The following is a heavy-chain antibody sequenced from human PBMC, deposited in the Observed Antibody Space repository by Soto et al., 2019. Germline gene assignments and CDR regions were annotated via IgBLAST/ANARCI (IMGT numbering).Heavy chain of an antibody. CDR3: ARDPRALQLWPHIPQDYYYMDV. CDR1: GFTFSNAW. Sequence: GGSLRLSCAASGFTFSNAWMNWVRQAPGKGLEWVLRINSDGSSTSYADSVKGRFTISRDNAKNTLYLQMNSLRAEDTAVYYCARDPRALQLWPHIPQDYYYMDVWGKGTTVTVSS. J-gene: IGHJ6*03. CDR2: INSDGSST. D-gene: IGHD5-18*01. V-gene: IGHV3-74*01.